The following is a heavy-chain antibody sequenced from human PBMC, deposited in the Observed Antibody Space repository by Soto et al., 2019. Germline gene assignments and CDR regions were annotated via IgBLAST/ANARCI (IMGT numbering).Heavy chain of an antibody. V-gene: IGHV4-31*03. CDR1: GDSINNSNDGHY. CDR2: MYSTGTS. D-gene: IGHD4-17*01. Sequence: VQLQESGPGLVKPSQTLSLTCTVSGDSINNSNDGHYWSWIRQNPGKGLEWIGYMYSTGTSYYNPSLKSRVTISGDTARNQFSLRLNSITAADTAVYYCARLYTYGADAFDVWGQGTMVTVSS. J-gene: IGHJ3*01. CDR3: ARLYTYGADAFDV.